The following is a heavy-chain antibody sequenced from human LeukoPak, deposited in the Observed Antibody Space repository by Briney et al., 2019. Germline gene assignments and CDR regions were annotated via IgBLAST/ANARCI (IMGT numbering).Heavy chain of an antibody. D-gene: IGHD2-15*01. V-gene: IGHV3-30*18. CDR2: ISSDGSNK. Sequence: GRALRLSCAASGFTFSSYGMHWVRQAPGKGLEWVAVISSDGSNKYYADSVKGRFTISRDNSKNTLYLQVKSLRAEDTAVYYCAKKDVSYFEYWGQGTLVTVSS. CDR1: GFTFSSYG. CDR3: AKKDVSYFEY. J-gene: IGHJ4*02.